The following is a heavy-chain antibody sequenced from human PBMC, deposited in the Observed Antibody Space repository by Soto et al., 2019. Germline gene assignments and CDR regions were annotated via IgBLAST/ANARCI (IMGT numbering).Heavy chain of an antibody. D-gene: IGHD3-3*01. CDR2: IYYSGST. CDR3: ARAPPYYDFWSGYYLFGFDY. CDR1: GGSISSGGYY. J-gene: IGHJ4*02. Sequence: SETLSLTCTVSGGSISSGGYYWSWIRQHPGKGLEWIGYIYYSGSTYYNPSLKSRVTISVDTSKNQFSLKLSSVTAADTAVYYCARAPPYYDFWSGYYLFGFDYWGQGTLVTVSS. V-gene: IGHV4-31*03.